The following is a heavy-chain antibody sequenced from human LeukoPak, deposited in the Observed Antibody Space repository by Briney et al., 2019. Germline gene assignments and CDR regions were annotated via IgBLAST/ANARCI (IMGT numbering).Heavy chain of an antibody. Sequence: ASVKVSCKASGGTFSSYAISWVRQAPGQGLEWMGRIIPIFGTANYAQKFQGRVTITTDESTSTAYMELSILRSEDTAVYYCARRVGMIVVEFDYWGQGTLVTVSS. D-gene: IGHD3-22*01. J-gene: IGHJ4*02. CDR1: GGTFSSYA. CDR3: ARRVGMIVVEFDY. V-gene: IGHV1-69*05. CDR2: IIPIFGTA.